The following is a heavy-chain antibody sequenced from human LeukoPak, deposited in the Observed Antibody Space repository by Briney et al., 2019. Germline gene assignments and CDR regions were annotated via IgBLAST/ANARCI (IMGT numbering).Heavy chain of an antibody. CDR2: IYYSGST. V-gene: IGHV4-39*07. D-gene: IGHD2-2*02. CDR1: GGSISSSSYY. Sequence: SETLSLTCTVSGGSISSSSYYWGWIRQPPGKGLEWIGSIYYSGSTYYNPSLKSRVTISVDTSKNQFSLKLSSVTAADTAVYYCERDCSSTSCYIYWGQGTLVTVSS. CDR3: ERDCSSTSCYIY. J-gene: IGHJ4*02.